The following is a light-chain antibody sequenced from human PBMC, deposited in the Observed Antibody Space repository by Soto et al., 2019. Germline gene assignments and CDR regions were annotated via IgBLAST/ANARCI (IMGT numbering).Light chain of an antibody. CDR2: GAS. Sequence: EIVMTQSPATLSVSPGGRATLSCRASQSIGDTLAWYQQKPGQAPRLLIYGASSRVTGFPARFSGSGSVTEFTRTISSLQSEEFAGYFCQQYNNWPPTWTFGQGTKVDIK. V-gene: IGKV3-15*01. CDR3: QQYNNWPPTWT. CDR1: QSIGDT. J-gene: IGKJ1*01.